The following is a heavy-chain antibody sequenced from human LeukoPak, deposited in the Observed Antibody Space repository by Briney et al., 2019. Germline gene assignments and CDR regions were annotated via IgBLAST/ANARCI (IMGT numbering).Heavy chain of an antibody. CDR2: IYTSGTP. J-gene: IGHJ4*02. Sequence: SETLSLTCTVSGGSISSRSYYWGWIRQSPGKGLEWIGRIYTSGTPNYNPSLKSRVTMSVDTSKNQLSLKLSSVTAADTAVYYCARGAGPFDYWGQGTLVTVSS. CDR3: ARGAGPFDY. D-gene: IGHD6-13*01. CDR1: GGSISSRSYY. V-gene: IGHV4-39*07.